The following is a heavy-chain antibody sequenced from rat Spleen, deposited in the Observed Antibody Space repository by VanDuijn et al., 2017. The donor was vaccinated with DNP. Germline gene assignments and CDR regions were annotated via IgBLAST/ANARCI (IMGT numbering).Heavy chain of an antibody. CDR2: IGYSGST. V-gene: IGHV3-1*01. Sequence: EVQLQESGPGLLKPSQSLSLTCSVTGFSITSNYWGWIRKFPGNKMAWIGHIGYSGSTTYNPSLKSRISITRDTSKNQFFLQLNSVTSGDTATYYCARWNIGTTTLDYWGQGVMVTVSS. D-gene: IGHD1-5*01. CDR3: ARWNIGTTTLDY. J-gene: IGHJ2*01. CDR1: GFSITSNY.